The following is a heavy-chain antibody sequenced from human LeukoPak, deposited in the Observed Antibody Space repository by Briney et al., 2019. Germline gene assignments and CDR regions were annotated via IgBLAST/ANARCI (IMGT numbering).Heavy chain of an antibody. CDR2: IIPIFGTA. D-gene: IGHD3-22*01. V-gene: IGHV1-69*05. Sequence: GASVKVSCKASGGTFGSYAISWVRQAPGQGLEWMGGIIPIFGTANCAQKFQGRVTITTDESTSTAYMELSSLRSEDTAVYYCARTRYYDSSGYYYPFDYWGQGTLVTVSS. J-gene: IGHJ4*02. CDR3: ARTRYYDSSGYYYPFDY. CDR1: GGTFGSYA.